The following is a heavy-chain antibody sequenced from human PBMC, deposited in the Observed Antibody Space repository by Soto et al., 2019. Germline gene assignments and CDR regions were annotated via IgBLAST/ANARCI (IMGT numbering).Heavy chain of an antibody. CDR3: ARVEYYYDSSGYYSDY. CDR2: ISAYNGNT. V-gene: IGHV1-18*01. D-gene: IGHD3-22*01. J-gene: IGHJ4*02. CDR1: GYTFTSYG. Sequence: ASVKVSCKASGYTFTSYGISWVRQAPGQGLEWMGWISAYNGNTNYAQKLQGRVTMTTDTSTSTAYMELRSLRSDDTAVYYCARVEYYYDSSGYYSDYWGQGTLVPVSS.